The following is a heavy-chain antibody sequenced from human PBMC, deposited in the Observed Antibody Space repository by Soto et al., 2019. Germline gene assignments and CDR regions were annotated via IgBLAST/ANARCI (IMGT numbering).Heavy chain of an antibody. CDR3: ARADTAMDPPGS. CDR1: GGSSRQSSYF. V-gene: IGHV4-39*01. CDR2: VYYSGTP. Sequence: PSETLSLTCAVSGGSSRQSSYFWGWIRQPPGKGLEWIASVYYSGTPYYSPSLKSRVTISIDTSKTQISLKLNSLTAADTAVYYCARADTAMDPPGSWGQRILVTVSS. J-gene: IGHJ5*02. D-gene: IGHD5-18*01.